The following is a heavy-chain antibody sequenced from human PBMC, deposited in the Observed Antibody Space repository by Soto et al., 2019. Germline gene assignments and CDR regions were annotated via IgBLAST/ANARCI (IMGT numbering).Heavy chain of an antibody. CDR1: GYTLTELS. Sequence: ASVKVSCKVSGYTLTELSMHWVRQAPGKGLEWMGGFDPEDGETIYAQKFQGRVTMTEDTSTDTAYMELSSLRSEDTAVYYCATATTGQYSSGWYVDYWGRGTLVTVSS. V-gene: IGHV1-24*01. CDR3: ATATTGQYSSGWYVDY. J-gene: IGHJ4*02. D-gene: IGHD6-19*01. CDR2: FDPEDGET.